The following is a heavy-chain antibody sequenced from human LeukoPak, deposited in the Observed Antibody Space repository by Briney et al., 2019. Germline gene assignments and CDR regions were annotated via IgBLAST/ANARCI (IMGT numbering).Heavy chain of an antibody. CDR2: INMDGSIT. V-gene: IGHV3-74*01. J-gene: IGHJ4*02. Sequence: GGSLRLSCAASGFTFSNYWMHWVRQAPGKGLVWVSRINMDGSITSYADSVKGRFITSRDNAKSTLYLQMNSLRAESTAVYYCAREYGYNTAHFDYWGQGTLVTVSS. CDR3: AREYGYNTAHFDY. D-gene: IGHD5-24*01. CDR1: GFTFSNYW.